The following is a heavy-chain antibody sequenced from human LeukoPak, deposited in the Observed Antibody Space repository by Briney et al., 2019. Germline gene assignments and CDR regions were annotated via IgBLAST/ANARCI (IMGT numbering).Heavy chain of an antibody. CDR1: GFTFSSYA. D-gene: IGHD3-22*01. Sequence: GGSLRLFCAASGFTFSSYAMSWVRQAPGKGLEWVSAISGSGGSTYYADSVKGRFTISRVNYKNTLYLQINSLRAEDTAVYYCANSHDSSGYYYGYYFDYWGQGTLVTVPS. V-gene: IGHV3-23*01. CDR2: ISGSGGST. CDR3: ANSHDSSGYYYGYYFDY. J-gene: IGHJ4*02.